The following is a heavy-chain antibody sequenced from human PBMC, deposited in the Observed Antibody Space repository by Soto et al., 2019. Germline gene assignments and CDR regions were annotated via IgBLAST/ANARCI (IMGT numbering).Heavy chain of an antibody. Sequence: GESLKISCEGSGYRVTGYWIAWVRQIPGKGLEGMWIIYPAVSDTRYSPSFQGQVSISADQSISTAYLQGSSLRAWDTAMDYCARPRFGTTRTPALFDNWGQATHVTVSS. CDR2: IYPAVSDT. J-gene: IGHJ4*02. CDR3: ARPRFGTTRTPALFDN. D-gene: IGHD1-1*01. V-gene: IGHV5-51*01. CDR1: GYRVTGYW.